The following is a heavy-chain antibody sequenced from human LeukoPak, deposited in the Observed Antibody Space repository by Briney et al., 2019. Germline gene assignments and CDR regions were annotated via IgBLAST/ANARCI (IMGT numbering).Heavy chain of an antibody. CDR1: GFTFSNAW. J-gene: IGHJ4*02. CDR2: IKSKTDGGTT. CDR3: TTDGDIVVVVAATTILDY. V-gene: IGHV3-15*01. D-gene: IGHD2-15*01. Sequence: GGSLRLSCAASGFTFSNAWMSWVRQAPGKGLEWVGRIKSKTDGGTTDYAAPVKGRFTISRDDSKNTLYLKLNSLKTEDTAVYYCTTDGDIVVVVAATTILDYWGQGTLVTVSS.